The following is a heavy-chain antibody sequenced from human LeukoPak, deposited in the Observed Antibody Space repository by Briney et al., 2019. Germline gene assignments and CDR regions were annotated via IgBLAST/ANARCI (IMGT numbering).Heavy chain of an antibody. V-gene: IGHV4-59*12. Sequence: SETLSLTCTVSGGSISSYYWSWIRQPPGKGLEWKGLEWVGYIDYSGSTNYNPSLKSRVTISVDKSKNQFSLKLTSVTAADTAVYYCARRAVAGTIDYWGQGTLVTVSS. CDR2: IDYSGST. CDR3: ARRAVAGTIDY. D-gene: IGHD6-19*01. CDR1: GGSISSYY. J-gene: IGHJ4*02.